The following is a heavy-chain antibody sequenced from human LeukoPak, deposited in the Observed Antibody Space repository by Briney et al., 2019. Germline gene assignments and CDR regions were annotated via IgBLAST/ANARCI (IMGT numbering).Heavy chain of an antibody. CDR2: IYLDGSST. D-gene: IGHD2-2*01. V-gene: IGHV3-74*01. Sequence: GGSLRLSCAASEFNFSTYWMHWVRQAPGKGPVWVSRIYLDGSSTNYADSVKGRFTISRDNANNTVYLQMNSLRPEDTAVYYCARGASARQDYWGQGTLVTVSS. J-gene: IGHJ4*02. CDR3: ARGASARQDY. CDR1: EFNFSTYW.